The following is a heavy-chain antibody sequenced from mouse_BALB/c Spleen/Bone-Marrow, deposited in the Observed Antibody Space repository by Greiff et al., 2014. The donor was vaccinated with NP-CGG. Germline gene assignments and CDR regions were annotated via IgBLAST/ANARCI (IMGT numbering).Heavy chain of an antibody. V-gene: IGHV14-3*02. Sequence: VQLQQSGAELVKPGASVKLSCTASGFNFKDSYMHWVKQRPEQGLEWIGRIDPANGNTNYDPKFQGKATITADTSSNTAYLKLSSLTSEDTAVYYCARWEYDAMDYWGQGTSVTVSS. CDR2: IDPANGNT. D-gene: IGHD4-1*01. CDR3: ARWEYDAMDY. CDR1: GFNFKDSY. J-gene: IGHJ4*01.